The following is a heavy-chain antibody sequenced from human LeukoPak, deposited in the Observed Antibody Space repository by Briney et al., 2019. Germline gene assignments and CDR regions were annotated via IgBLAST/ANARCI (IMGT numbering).Heavy chain of an antibody. J-gene: IGHJ4*02. CDR1: GFTFSSYW. D-gene: IGHD3-9*01. CDR3: ARDADWLPFDY. V-gene: IGHV3-74*01. Sequence: PGGSLRPSCAASGFTFSSYWMHWVRQAPGKRLVWVSRIRSDGSSTDYADSVRGRFTISRDNAKNTVYLQMNSLRAEDTAVYYCARDADWLPFDYWGQGTLVTVSS. CDR2: IRSDGSST.